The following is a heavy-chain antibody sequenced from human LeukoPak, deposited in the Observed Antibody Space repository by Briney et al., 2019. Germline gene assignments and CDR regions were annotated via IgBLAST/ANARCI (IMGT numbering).Heavy chain of an antibody. CDR3: ARDREPANWFDP. D-gene: IGHD1-26*01. CDR2: INPNSGGT. V-gene: IGHV1-2*02. CDR1: GYTFTGYY. J-gene: IGHJ5*02. Sequence: GASVKVSCKAAGYTFTGYYMHWVRRAPGQGLEWMGWINPNSGGTNYAQKFQGRVTMTRDTSISTAYMELSRLRSDDTAVYYCARDREPANWFDPWGQGTLVTVSS.